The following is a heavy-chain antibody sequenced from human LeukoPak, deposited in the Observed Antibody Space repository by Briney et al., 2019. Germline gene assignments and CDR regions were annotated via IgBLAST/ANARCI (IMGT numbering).Heavy chain of an antibody. J-gene: IGHJ4*02. V-gene: IGHV3-23*01. CDR1: GFTFSSYA. CDR3: AKTYSGSKLGGYYFDY. D-gene: IGHD1-26*01. Sequence: GGSLRLSCAASGFTFSSYAMSWVRQAPGKGVEWVSAISGSGGSTYYADSVKGRFTISRDNSKNTLYLQMNSLRAEDTAVYYCAKTYSGSKLGGYYFDYWGQGTLVTVSS. CDR2: ISGSGGST.